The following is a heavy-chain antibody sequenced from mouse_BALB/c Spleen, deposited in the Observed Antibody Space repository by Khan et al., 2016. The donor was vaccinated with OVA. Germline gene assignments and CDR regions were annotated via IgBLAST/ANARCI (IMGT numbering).Heavy chain of an antibody. J-gene: IGHJ2*01. D-gene: IGHD1-1*01. CDR1: GFDFSGYW. Sequence: EVKLLESGGGLVQPGGSLKLSCAAAGFDFSGYWMSWVRQAPGKGLEWIGEINPDSSTINYTPSLKDKFIISRDNANNTLYLQMSKERSEDKALSYYARLYYYGHFDYWGQGTTLTVSS. CDR3: ARLYYYGHFDY. V-gene: IGHV4-1*02. CDR2: INPDSSTI.